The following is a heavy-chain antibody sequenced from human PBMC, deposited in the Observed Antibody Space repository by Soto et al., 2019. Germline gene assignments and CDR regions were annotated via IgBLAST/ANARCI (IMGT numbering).Heavy chain of an antibody. CDR2: INHSGST. CDR3: ARAAGYSSSWYTYYYYYYMDG. Sequence: SETLSLTCAVYGGSFSGYYWSWIRQPPGKGLEWIGEINHSGSTNYNPSLKSRVTISVDTSKNQFSLKLSSVTAADTAVYYCARAAGYSSSWYTYYYYYYMDGWGKGTTVTVAS. CDR1: GGSFSGYY. J-gene: IGHJ6*03. V-gene: IGHV4-34*01. D-gene: IGHD6-13*01.